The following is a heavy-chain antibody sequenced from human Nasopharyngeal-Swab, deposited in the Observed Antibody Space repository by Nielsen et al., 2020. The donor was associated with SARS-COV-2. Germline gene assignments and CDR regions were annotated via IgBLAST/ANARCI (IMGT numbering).Heavy chain of an antibody. CDR3: VGSSWYGDYYYYYGMDV. J-gene: IGHJ6*02. D-gene: IGHD6-13*01. V-gene: IGHV4-39*07. CDR2: IYYSGST. CDR1: GGSISSSSYY. Sequence: GSLRLSCTVPGGSISSSSYYWGWIRQPPGTGLEWIGSIYYSGSTYYNPSLKSRVTISVDTSKNQFSLKLSSVTAADTAVYYCVGSSWYGDYYYYYGMDVWGQGTTGTVSS.